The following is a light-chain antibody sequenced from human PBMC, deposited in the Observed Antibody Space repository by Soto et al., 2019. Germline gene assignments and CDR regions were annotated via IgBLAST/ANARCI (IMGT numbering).Light chain of an antibody. CDR1: QNVSTY. CDR3: EQRTNWLT. CDR2: DAS. Sequence: EIVLTQSPATLSLSPGERVTLSCRASQNVSTYLAWYQQKPGQAPRLLIYDASDMATGSPARFSGSGSGTDFTLTISGPEPEDSAVYYCEQRTNWLTFGPGTKVDIK. V-gene: IGKV3-11*01. J-gene: IGKJ3*01.